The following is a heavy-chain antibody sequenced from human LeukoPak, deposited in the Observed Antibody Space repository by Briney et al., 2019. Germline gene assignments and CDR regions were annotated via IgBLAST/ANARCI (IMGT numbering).Heavy chain of an antibody. CDR1: GFTFSGSI. Sequence: GGSLKLSCAASGFTFSGSIIHWVRQASGKGLEWVGHIKTKADSYATAYAASVKARFTISRDDSKNTAYLQMNSLKTEDTAVYYCTKAGAALEYWDQGTLVTVSS. CDR2: IKTKADSYAT. V-gene: IGHV3-73*01. CDR3: TKAGAALEY. J-gene: IGHJ4*02. D-gene: IGHD6-19*01.